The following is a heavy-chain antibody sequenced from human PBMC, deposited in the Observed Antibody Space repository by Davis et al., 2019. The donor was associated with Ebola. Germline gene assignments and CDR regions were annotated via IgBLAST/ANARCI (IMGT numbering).Heavy chain of an antibody. CDR1: GFTFSSYW. V-gene: IGHV3-7*04. CDR2: IKQDGSEK. CDR3: ARALHSGSYYDY. J-gene: IGHJ4*02. D-gene: IGHD1-26*01. Sequence: GESLKISCAASGFTFSSYWMSWVRQAPGKGLEWVANIKQDGSEKYYVDSVKGRFTISRDNAKNSLYLQMNSLRAEDTAVYYCARALHSGSYYDYWGQGTLVTVSS.